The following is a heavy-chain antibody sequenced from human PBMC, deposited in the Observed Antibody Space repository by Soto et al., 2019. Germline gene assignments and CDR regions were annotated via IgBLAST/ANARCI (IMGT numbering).Heavy chain of an antibody. CDR1: GFISNA. D-gene: IGHD2-8*02. V-gene: IGHV1-3*01. CDR2: INAGNGNT. J-gene: IGHJ5*02. Sequence: QVHLVQSGAEVKKPGASVKISCKASGFISNAIHWVRQAPGQRLEWMGWINAGNGNTKYSEKFQDRVSFTRDTSANTLDIEMRCLTSKDTAMYYCATDNPQSSDLYWDWLGPLGQGPLVTVSS. CDR3: ATDNPQSSDLYWDWLGP.